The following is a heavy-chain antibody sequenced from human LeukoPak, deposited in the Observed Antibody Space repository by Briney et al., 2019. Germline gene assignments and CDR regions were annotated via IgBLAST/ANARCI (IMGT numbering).Heavy chain of an antibody. CDR2: IIPIFGTA. CDR3: ARVAGLPDYDYVWGSYRHGAAFDI. J-gene: IGHJ3*02. D-gene: IGHD3-16*02. V-gene: IGHV1-69*13. Sequence: SVKVSCKVSGYTLTELSMHWVRQAPGQGLEWMGGIIPIFGTANYAQKFQGRVTITADESTSTAYMELSSLRSEDMAVYYCARVAGLPDYDYVWGSYRHGAAFDIWGQGTMVTVSS. CDR1: GYTLTELS.